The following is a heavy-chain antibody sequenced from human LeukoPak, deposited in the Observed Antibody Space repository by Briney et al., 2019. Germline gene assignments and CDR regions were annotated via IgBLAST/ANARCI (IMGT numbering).Heavy chain of an antibody. CDR1: GGSFSGYY. CDR2: INHSGST. D-gene: IGHD3-3*01. CDR3: ARAEVDFWSGYYRYFDY. V-gene: IGHV4-34*01. J-gene: IGHJ4*02. Sequence: SETLSLTCAVYGGSFSGYYWSWIRQPPGMGLEWIGEINHSGSTNYNPSLKSRVTISVDTSKNQFSLKLSSVTAADTAVYYCARAEVDFWSGYYRYFDYWGQGTLVTVSS.